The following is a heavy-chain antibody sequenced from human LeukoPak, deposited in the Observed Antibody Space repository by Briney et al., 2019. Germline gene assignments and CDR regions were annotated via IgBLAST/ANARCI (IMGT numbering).Heavy chain of an antibody. CDR1: GFTFSSYS. CDR3: TTAQIITMIVQ. CDR2: IKSKTDGGTT. D-gene: IGHD3-22*01. J-gene: IGHJ4*02. V-gene: IGHV3-15*01. Sequence: PGGSLRLSCAASGFTFSSYSMNWVRQAPGKGLEWVGRIKSKTDGGTTDYAAPVKGRFTISRDDSKNTLYLQMNSLKTEDTAVYYCTTAQIITMIVQWGQGTLVTVSS.